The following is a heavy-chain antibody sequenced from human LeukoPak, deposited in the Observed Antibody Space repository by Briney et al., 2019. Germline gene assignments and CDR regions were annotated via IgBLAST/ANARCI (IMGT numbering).Heavy chain of an antibody. D-gene: IGHD3-22*01. CDR1: GFTFSSYA. V-gene: IGHV3-30*04. CDR3: ARGSPYYYDSPDAFDI. Sequence: AGGSLRLSCAASGFTFSSYAMHWVRQAPGKGLEWVAVISYDGSNKYYADSVKGRFTISRDNSKNTLYLQMNSLRAEDTAVYYCARGSPYYYDSPDAFDIWGQGTMVTVSS. CDR2: ISYDGSNK. J-gene: IGHJ3*02.